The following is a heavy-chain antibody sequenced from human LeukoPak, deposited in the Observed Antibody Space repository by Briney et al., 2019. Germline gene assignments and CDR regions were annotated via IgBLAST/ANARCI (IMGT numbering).Heavy chain of an antibody. V-gene: IGHV3-30*03. CDR2: ISYDGSNK. J-gene: IGHJ5*02. CDR3: AREVGGSGYNWFDP. CDR1: GFTFSSYS. Sequence: GGSLRLSCAASGFTFSSYSMNWVRQAPGKGLEWVAVISYDGSNKYYADSVKGRFTISRDNSKNTLYLQMNSLRAEDTAVYYCAREVGGSGYNWFDPWGQGTLVTVSS. D-gene: IGHD3-10*01.